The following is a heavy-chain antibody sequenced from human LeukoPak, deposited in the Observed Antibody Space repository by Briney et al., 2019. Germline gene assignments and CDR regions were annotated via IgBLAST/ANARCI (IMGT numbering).Heavy chain of an antibody. CDR2: IKPDGSDT. CDR1: GFTFSSLW. Sequence: GGSLRLSCAASGFTFSSLWMGWLRQAPGKGQEWVANIKPDGSDTYYVDSVKDRFTISRDNAKNSLYLQMNSLRDEDTAVYYCASSGSYRFDYWGQGTLVTVSS. CDR3: ASSGSYRFDY. V-gene: IGHV3-7*01. D-gene: IGHD1-26*01. J-gene: IGHJ4*02.